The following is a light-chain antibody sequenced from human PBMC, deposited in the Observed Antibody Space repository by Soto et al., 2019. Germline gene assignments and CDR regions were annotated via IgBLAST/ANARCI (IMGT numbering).Light chain of an antibody. CDR3: QQSCSPPRT. J-gene: IGKJ1*01. CDR1: QSVSSY. Sequence: EIVMTQSPASLSLSAGDRVTITCRASQSVSSYLNWYQQKPGKAPKLLIYDASSMPSGVPARFSGSGSGTDFTLTISSLEPEDFAIYYCQQSCSPPRTFGQGTKVEIK. V-gene: IGKV1-39*01. CDR2: DAS.